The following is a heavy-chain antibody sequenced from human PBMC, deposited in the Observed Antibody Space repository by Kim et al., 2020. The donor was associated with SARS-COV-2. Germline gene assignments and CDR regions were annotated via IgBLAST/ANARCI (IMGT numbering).Heavy chain of an antibody. CDR2: IIPIFGTA. CDR1: GGTFSSYA. J-gene: IGHJ3*02. CDR3: ARTDCSSTSCANLAFDI. Sequence: ASVKVSCKASGGTFSSYAISWVRQAPGQGLEWMGGIIPIFGTANYAQKFQGRVTITADESTSTAYMELSSLRSEDTAVYYCARTDCSSTSCANLAFDIWGQGTMVTVSS. D-gene: IGHD2-2*01. V-gene: IGHV1-69*13.